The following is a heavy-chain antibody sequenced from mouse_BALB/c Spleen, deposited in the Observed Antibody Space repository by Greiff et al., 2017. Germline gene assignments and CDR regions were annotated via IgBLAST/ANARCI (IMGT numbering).Heavy chain of an antibody. V-gene: IGHV3-2*02. CDR3: ARRGGNLFAY. D-gene: IGHD1-1*02. CDR1: GYSITSDYA. CDR2: ISYSGST. J-gene: IGHJ3*01. Sequence: DVQLQESGPGLVKPSQSLSLTCTVTGYSITSDYAWNWIRQFPGNKLEWMGYISYSGSTSYNPSLKSRISITRDTSKNQFFLQLNSVTTEDTATYYCARRGGNLFAYWGQGTLVTVSA.